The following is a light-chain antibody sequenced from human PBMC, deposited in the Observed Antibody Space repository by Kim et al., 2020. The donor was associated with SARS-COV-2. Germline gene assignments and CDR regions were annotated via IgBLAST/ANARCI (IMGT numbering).Light chain of an antibody. CDR2: YDS. Sequence: SYELTQPPSVSVAPGKTARITCGGNKIGSKSVHWYQQKPGQAPVLVIYYDSDRPSGIPERFSGSNSGNTATLTISRVKAGDEADYYCQVWDSSSDHRVFGGGTQLTVL. V-gene: IGLV3-21*04. CDR3: QVWDSSSDHRV. J-gene: IGLJ3*02. CDR1: KIGSKS.